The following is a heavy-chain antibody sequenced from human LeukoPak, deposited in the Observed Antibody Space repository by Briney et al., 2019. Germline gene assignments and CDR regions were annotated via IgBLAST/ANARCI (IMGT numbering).Heavy chain of an antibody. D-gene: IGHD3-16*02. CDR1: GFTFCSYS. Sequence: GGSLRLSCAASGFTFCSYSMNWVREAPGKGVEWVSYISSSSSIIYYADSVKGRFTISRDNAKNSLYLQMNSLRAEETAVYYCARDQPSTFGGVIANYWGQGTLVTVSS. CDR2: ISSSSSII. V-gene: IGHV3-48*04. CDR3: ARDQPSTFGGVIANY. J-gene: IGHJ4*02.